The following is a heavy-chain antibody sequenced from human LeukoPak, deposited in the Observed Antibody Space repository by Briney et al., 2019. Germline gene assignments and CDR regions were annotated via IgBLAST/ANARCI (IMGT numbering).Heavy chain of an antibody. CDR2: ISYDGSNK. Sequence: GGSLRLSCAASGFTFSSYAMHWVRQAPGKGLEWVAVISYDGSNKYYADSVKGRFTISRDNSKNTLYLQMNSLRAEDTAVYYCARVPSRGAAASPFDYWGQGTLVTVSS. CDR1: GFTFSSYA. CDR3: ARVPSRGAAASPFDY. V-gene: IGHV3-30-3*01. D-gene: IGHD2-2*01. J-gene: IGHJ4*02.